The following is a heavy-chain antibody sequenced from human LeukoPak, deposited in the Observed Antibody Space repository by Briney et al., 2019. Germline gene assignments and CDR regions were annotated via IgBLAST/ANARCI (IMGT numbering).Heavy chain of an antibody. Sequence: SVKVSCKASGGTFSSYTFTWVRQAPGQGREWMGRIIPILAIADYAQKFQGRVTITADRSTSTAYMELSRLRTEDTAVYYCARARPFYYDSSGYYYDLGYWGQGTLVTVSS. V-gene: IGHV1-69*10. D-gene: IGHD3-22*01. J-gene: IGHJ4*02. CDR1: GGTFSSYT. CDR3: ARARPFYYDSSGYYYDLGY. CDR2: IIPILAIA.